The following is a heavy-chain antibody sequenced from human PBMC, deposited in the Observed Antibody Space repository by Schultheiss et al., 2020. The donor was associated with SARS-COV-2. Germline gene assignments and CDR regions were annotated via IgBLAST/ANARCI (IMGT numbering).Heavy chain of an antibody. V-gene: IGHV3-15*01. CDR1: GFTFSSYA. J-gene: IGHJ3*02. D-gene: IGHD1-26*01. CDR2: IKSKTDGGTT. Sequence: GGSLRLSCAASGFTFSSYAMSWVRQAPGKGLEWVGRIKSKTDGGTTDYAAPVKGRFTISRDDSKNTLYLQMNSLKTEDTAVYYCTTDHIVGATMDAFDIWGQGTMVTV. CDR3: TTDHIVGATMDAFDI.